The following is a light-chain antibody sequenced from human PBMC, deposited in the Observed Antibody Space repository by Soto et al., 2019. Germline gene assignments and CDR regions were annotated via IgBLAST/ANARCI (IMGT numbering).Light chain of an antibody. CDR1: QSVDSY. CDR2: DAS. J-gene: IGKJ3*01. CDR3: QQRSNWPPT. V-gene: IGKV3-11*01. Sequence: EIVLTQSPATLSLSPGERATLSCRASQSVDSYLAWYQQKVGQAPRLLIYDASNRATGIPARFSGSGSGTDFTLTISSLEPEDFAVYYCQQRSNWPPTFGPGTKVDIK.